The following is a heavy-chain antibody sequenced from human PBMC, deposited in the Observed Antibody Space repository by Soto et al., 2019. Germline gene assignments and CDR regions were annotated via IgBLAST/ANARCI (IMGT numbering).Heavy chain of an antibody. D-gene: IGHD2-2*01. CDR3: ARVPDD. V-gene: IGHV4-30-2*01. Sequence: PSETLSLTCAVSGRSISSGGYSWSWIRQPPGKGLEWTGYMYHSGSTYYNPSLKSRVTISIDRSKNQFSLKLSSVTAADTAVYYCARVPDDWGEGILVTVSS. CDR1: GRSISSGGYS. J-gene: IGHJ4*02. CDR2: MYHSGST.